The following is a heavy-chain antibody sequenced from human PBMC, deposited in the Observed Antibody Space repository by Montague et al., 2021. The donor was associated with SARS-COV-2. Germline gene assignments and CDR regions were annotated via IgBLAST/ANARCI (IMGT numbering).Heavy chain of an antibody. Sequence: TLSLTCTVSGGSISSGSYYWSWIRQPAGKGLEWIGRISISGSTNYNLSFKSRVTISVDTSKNQFSLELSSVTAADTAVYYCARDIAVAGLFDYWGQGTSVTVSS. V-gene: IGHV4-61*02. D-gene: IGHD6-19*01. J-gene: IGHJ4*02. CDR2: ISISGST. CDR1: GGSISSGSYY. CDR3: ARDIAVAGLFDY.